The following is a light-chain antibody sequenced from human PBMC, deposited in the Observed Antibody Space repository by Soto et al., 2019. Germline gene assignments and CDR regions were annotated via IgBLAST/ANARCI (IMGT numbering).Light chain of an antibody. Sequence: IPLTQSPSSLSASIGDRATITCRASQGIRNYLAWYQQKPGKGPNLLIYLASTLQGGAPSRFNGSGSGTDFSLTISSLQPEDVAAYSCQCLNSFPLAFGGGTKVELK. CDR1: QGIRNY. V-gene: IGKV1-9*01. CDR3: QCLNSFPLA. CDR2: LAS. J-gene: IGKJ4*01.